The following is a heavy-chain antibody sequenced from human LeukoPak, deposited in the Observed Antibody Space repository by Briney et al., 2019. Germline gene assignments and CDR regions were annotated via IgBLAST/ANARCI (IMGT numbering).Heavy chain of an antibody. J-gene: IGHJ3*02. CDR1: GFTFSSYE. CDR3: ARDRLIRDAFDI. D-gene: IGHD3-16*01. Sequence: PGGSLRLSCAASGFTFSSYEMNWVRQAPGKGLEWVSYISSSGSTIYYADSVKGRFTISRDNAKNSLYLQMNSLRAEDTAVYYCARDRLIRDAFDIWGQGTMVTVSS. V-gene: IGHV3-48*03. CDR2: ISSSGSTI.